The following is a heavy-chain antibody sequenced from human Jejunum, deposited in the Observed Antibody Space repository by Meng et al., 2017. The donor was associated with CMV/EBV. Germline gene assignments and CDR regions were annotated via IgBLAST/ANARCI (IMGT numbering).Heavy chain of an antibody. V-gene: IGHV3-74*01. CDR3: ARDFFTAGYSSPGDDFDF. CDR1: TVSSSR. J-gene: IGHJ4*02. CDR2: VPPYGRPP. Sequence: TVSSSRMPWVRQAAGKGLLWFSRVPPYGRPPNYADSMKGRFTISRDNVKNTLFLQMNSLRAEDTAVYYCARDFFTAGYSSPGDDFDFWGQGTLVTVSS. D-gene: IGHD5-18*01.